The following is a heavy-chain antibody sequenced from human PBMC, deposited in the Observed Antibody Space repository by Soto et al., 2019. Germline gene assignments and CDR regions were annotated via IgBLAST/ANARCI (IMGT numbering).Heavy chain of an antibody. J-gene: IGHJ4*02. V-gene: IGHV1-18*01. D-gene: IGHD2-15*01. CDR1: GYTFTSYG. CDR2: ISAYNGNT. CDR3: ARVSDIVVVVAATNYFDY. Sequence: ASVKVSCKASGYTFTSYGISWVRQAPGQGLEWMGWISAYNGNTNYAQKLQGRVTMTTDTSTSTAYMELRSLRSDDTAVYYCARVSDIVVVVAATNYFDYWGQGTLVTVSS.